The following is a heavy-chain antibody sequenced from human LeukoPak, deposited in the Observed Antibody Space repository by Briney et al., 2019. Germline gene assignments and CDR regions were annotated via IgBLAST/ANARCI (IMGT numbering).Heavy chain of an antibody. CDR1: GSTFSNYA. CDR2: TSGSGVST. Sequence: PGGSLRLSCAASGSTFSNYAMSWVRQAPGKGLEWVSSTSGSGVSTYYADSVKGRFTISRDNSKSMLFLQMNSLRAEDTAVYYCAKDRDWGQGTLVTVSS. J-gene: IGHJ4*02. CDR3: AKDRD. D-gene: IGHD3-10*01. V-gene: IGHV3-23*01.